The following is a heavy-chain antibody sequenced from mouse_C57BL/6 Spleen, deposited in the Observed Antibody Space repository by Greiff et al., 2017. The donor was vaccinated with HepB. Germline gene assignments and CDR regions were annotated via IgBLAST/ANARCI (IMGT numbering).Heavy chain of an antibody. V-gene: IGHV2-3*01. Sequence: VKLVESGPGLVAPSQSLSITCTVSGFSLTSYGVSWVRQPPGKGLEWLGVIWGDGSTNYHSALISRLSISTDNSKSQVFLKLNSLQTDDTATYYCAKQGVYYGNVGLYAMDYWGQGTSVTVSS. CDR2: IWGDGST. D-gene: IGHD2-1*01. J-gene: IGHJ4*01. CDR3: AKQGVYYGNVGLYAMDY. CDR1: GFSLTSYG.